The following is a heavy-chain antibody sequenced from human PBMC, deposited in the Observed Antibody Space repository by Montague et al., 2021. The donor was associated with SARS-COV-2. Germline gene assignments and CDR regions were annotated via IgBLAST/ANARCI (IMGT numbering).Heavy chain of an antibody. V-gene: IGHV1-18*01. CDR2: ISAYNGNT. CDR1: GYTFTSYG. D-gene: IGHD2-2*01. Sequence: SVKVSCKASGYTFTSYGISWVRQAPGQGLEWIGWISAYNGNTNYAQKLQGRVTMTTDTSTSTAYMQLRSLRSDDTAVYYCARDGVRCYAWNHYYGMDVWGRGTTVTVSS. J-gene: IGHJ6*02. CDR3: ARDGVRCYAWNHYYGMDV.